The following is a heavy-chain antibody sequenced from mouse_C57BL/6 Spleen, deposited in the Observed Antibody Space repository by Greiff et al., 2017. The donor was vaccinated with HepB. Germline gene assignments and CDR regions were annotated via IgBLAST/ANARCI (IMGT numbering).Heavy chain of an antibody. CDR1: GYSITSGYY. Sequence: EVQLQESGPGLVKPSQSLSLTCSVTGYSITSGYYWNWIRQFPGNKLERMGYISYDGSNNYNPSLKNRISITSDTSKNQFFLKLNSVTTEDTATYYCARGEGDYWGQGTTLTVSS. J-gene: IGHJ2*01. CDR2: ISYDGSN. CDR3: ARGEGDY. V-gene: IGHV3-6*01.